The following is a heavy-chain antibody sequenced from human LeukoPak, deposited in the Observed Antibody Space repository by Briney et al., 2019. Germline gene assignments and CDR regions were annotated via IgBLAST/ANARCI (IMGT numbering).Heavy chain of an antibody. CDR2: IGRSSAYI. D-gene: IGHD3-10*01. J-gene: IGHJ3*02. Sequence: GGSLRLSCAASGFTLSSYSMNWVRQAPGKGLEWVSSIGRSSAYIYYADSVKGRFTISRDNAKNSLYLQMNSLRAEDTAVYYCASFPPYMVRTDAFDIWGQGTMVTVSS. V-gene: IGHV3-21*01. CDR3: ASFPPYMVRTDAFDI. CDR1: GFTLSSYS.